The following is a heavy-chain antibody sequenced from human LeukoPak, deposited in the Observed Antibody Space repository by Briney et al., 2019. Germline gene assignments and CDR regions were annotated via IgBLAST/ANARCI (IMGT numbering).Heavy chain of an antibody. CDR3: ARNFGSGSFLDY. V-gene: IGHV3-48*01. CDR1: GFTFSGYS. J-gene: IGHJ4*02. Sequence: GGSLRLSCTASGFTFSGYSMNWVRQAPTKGLEWVAYITTSSSTIYYADSVRGRFTIFRDNAKNSLYLQMNSLRAEDSAVYYCARNFGSGSFLDYWGQGTLVTVSS. D-gene: IGHD3-10*01. CDR2: ITTSSSTI.